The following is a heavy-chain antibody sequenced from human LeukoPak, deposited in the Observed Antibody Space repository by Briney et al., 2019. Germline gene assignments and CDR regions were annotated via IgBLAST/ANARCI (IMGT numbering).Heavy chain of an antibody. Sequence: GGSLRLSCAASGFTFTIFGLNWVRQAPGKVPEWVSYIDARSGITYYADSVQGRFTISRDNADDSVYLQMDSLRVEDTAVYYCARTYDYGVGPPGDAFDNWGQGTLVTVPS. D-gene: IGHD3-3*01. CDR3: ARTYDYGVGPPGDAFDN. J-gene: IGHJ3*02. CDR2: IDARSGIT. CDR1: GFTFTIFG. V-gene: IGHV3-48*01.